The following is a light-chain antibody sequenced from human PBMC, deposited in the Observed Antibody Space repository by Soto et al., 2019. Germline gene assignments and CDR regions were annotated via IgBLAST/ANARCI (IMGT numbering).Light chain of an antibody. V-gene: IGKV3-15*01. CDR1: QSISSN. CDR2: DAS. J-gene: IGKJ4*01. CDR3: QQYNNWPLT. Sequence: ETVMTQSPATLSVSPGERATLSCRASQSISSNLAWFQQKPGQAPRLLIYDASTMATGFPARFSGSGSGTEFTLTISSLQSEDFAVYYGQQYNNWPLTFGGGTKVEIK.